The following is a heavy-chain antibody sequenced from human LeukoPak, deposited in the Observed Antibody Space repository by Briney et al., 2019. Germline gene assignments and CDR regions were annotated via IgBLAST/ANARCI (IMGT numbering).Heavy chain of an antibody. Sequence: ASVKVSCKASGYTFTSYDINWVRQATGQGLEWMGWMNPNSGNTGYAQKLQGRVTMTTDTSTSTAYMELRSLRSDDTAVYYCARNRASGSAFDIWGQGTMVTVSS. CDR2: MNPNSGNT. CDR3: ARNRASGSAFDI. J-gene: IGHJ3*02. D-gene: IGHD1-26*01. V-gene: IGHV1-8*01. CDR1: GYTFTSYD.